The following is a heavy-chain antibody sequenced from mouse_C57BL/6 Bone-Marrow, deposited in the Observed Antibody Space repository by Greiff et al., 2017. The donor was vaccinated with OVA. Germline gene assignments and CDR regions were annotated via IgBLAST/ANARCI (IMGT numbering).Heavy chain of an antibody. CDR1: GFTFSDYG. J-gene: IGHJ3*01. CDR3: AMGASPGIAY. CDR2: ISSGSSTI. V-gene: IGHV5-17*01. Sequence: DVQLVESGGGLVKPGGSLKLSCAASGFTFSDYGMHWVRQAPEKGLEWVAYISSGSSTIYYADTVKGRFTISRDNAKNTLFLQMTSLRSEDTAMYYCAMGASPGIAYWGQGTLVTVSA. D-gene: IGHD6-1*01.